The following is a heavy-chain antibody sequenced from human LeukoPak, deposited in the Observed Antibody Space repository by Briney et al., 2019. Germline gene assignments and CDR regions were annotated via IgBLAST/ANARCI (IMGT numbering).Heavy chain of an antibody. J-gene: IGHJ4*02. CDR2: INSDGSIT. CDR1: GFTFSSYW. CDR3: ASSTQISKYADY. Sequence: QPGGSLRLSCAASGFTFSSYWMHWVRQAPGKGLVWVSRINSDGSITTYADSVRGRFTISRDNAKSTLYLQMNSLRAEDTAVYYCASSTQISKYADYWGQGALATVSS. V-gene: IGHV3-74*01. D-gene: IGHD2-2*01.